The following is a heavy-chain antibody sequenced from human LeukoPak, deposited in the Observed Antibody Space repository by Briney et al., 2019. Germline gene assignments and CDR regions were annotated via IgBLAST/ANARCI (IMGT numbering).Heavy chain of an antibody. V-gene: IGHV3-7*01. Sequence: GGSLRLSCVASGFTMGSYWMSWVRQTPGKGREWVANIKQDESEKYYVESVKDRFTISRDNAQNSVYLQMNNLRVEDTALYYCARVGISEWLLEDYWGQGTLVIVSS. CDR3: ARVGISEWLLEDY. J-gene: IGHJ4*02. CDR1: GFTMGSYW. CDR2: IKQDESEK. D-gene: IGHD3-3*01.